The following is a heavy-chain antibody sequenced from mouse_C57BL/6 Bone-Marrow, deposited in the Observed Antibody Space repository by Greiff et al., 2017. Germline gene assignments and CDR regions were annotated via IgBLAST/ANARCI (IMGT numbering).Heavy chain of an antibody. J-gene: IGHJ1*03. D-gene: IGHD2-1*01. CDR2: ISDGGSYT. CDR3: ARGYGNYWYFDV. Sequence: EVHLVESGGGLVKPGGSLKLSCAASGFTFSSYAMSWVRQTPEKRLEWVATISDGGSYTYSPDNVKGRFTISRDNAKNNLYLQMSHLKSEDTAMYYCARGYGNYWYFDVWGTGTTVTVSS. CDR1: GFTFSSYA. V-gene: IGHV5-4*01.